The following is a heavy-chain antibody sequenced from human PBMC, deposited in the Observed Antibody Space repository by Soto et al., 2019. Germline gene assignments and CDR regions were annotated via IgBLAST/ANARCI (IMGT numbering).Heavy chain of an antibody. Sequence: QVQLVQSGAEVKKPGASVKVSCKASGYTFTTYAISWVRQAPGQGLEWMGWISAYNGNTNYAQKLQGRVTMTTATSTRTAYMDLRSLRSDDTTVHYCARDSPPIASWGQGTLVSVSS. V-gene: IGHV1-18*01. CDR1: GYTFTTYA. CDR2: ISAYNGNT. J-gene: IGHJ5*02. CDR3: ARDSPPIAS. D-gene: IGHD3-3*02.